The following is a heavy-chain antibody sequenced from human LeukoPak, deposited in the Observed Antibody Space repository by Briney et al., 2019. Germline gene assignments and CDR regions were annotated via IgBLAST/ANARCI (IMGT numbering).Heavy chain of an antibody. D-gene: IGHD6-19*01. CDR3: ARIAVAGQFYYYYYYMDV. CDR2: IYYSGST. V-gene: IGHV4-59*11. Sequence: PSETLSLTCTVSGGSISSHYWSWNRQPPGKGLEWIGYIYYSGSTNYNPSLKSRVTISVDTSKNQFSLKLSPVTAADTAVYYCARIAVAGQFYYYYYYMDVWGKGTTVTVSS. J-gene: IGHJ6*03. CDR1: GGSISSHY.